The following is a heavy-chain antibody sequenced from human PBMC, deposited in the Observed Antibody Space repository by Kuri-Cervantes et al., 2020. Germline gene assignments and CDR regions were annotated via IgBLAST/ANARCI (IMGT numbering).Heavy chain of an antibody. CDR1: GGTFSSYA. J-gene: IGHJ4*02. CDR2: MNPNSGNT. V-gene: IGHV1-8*02. CDR3: ARDTIFGIDY. Sequence: ASVKVSCKASGGTFSSYAISWVRQATGQGLEWMGWMNPNSGNTGYAQKFQGRVTMTRNTSISTAYMELSSLRSEDTAVYYCARDTIFGIDYWGQGTLVTVSS. D-gene: IGHD3-3*01.